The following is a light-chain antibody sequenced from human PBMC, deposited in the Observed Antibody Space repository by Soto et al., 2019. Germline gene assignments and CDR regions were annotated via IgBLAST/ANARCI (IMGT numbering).Light chain of an antibody. J-gene: IGKJ5*01. V-gene: IGKV1-9*01. CDR2: AAS. Sequence: DVQLTQSPSSLSASLGDRVTISCRASQNIDNFLHWYQPKPGNAPTLLIYAASTLQSGVPSRFSGSGSGTDFTLTISCLQSEDFATYYCQQYYSYPITFGQGTRLEI. CDR1: QNIDNF. CDR3: QQYYSYPIT.